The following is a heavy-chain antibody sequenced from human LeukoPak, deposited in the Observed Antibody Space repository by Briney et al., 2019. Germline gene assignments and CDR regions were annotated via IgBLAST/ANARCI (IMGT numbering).Heavy chain of an antibody. CDR1: GGSISGSY. J-gene: IGHJ3*02. Sequence: SETLSLTCTVSGGSISGSYWSWIRQSPGKGLEWIGYIYYNGNTDYNPSLRSRLTMSVDTSKNQFSLKLTSVTAADTALYYCAKGGWSLDIWGQGTMVAVSS. V-gene: IGHV4-59*03. CDR2: IYYNGNT. D-gene: IGHD6-19*01. CDR3: AKGGWSLDI.